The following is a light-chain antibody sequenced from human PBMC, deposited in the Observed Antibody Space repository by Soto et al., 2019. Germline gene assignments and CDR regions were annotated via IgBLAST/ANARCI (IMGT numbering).Light chain of an antibody. CDR1: SSNIGAGYD. J-gene: IGLJ1*01. V-gene: IGLV1-40*01. CDR3: QSYDSSLSGSYV. Sequence: QSVLTQPPSVSGAPGQRVTISCTGSSSNIGAGYDVHWYQQLPGTAPKLLIYGNSNRPSGVPDRFSGSKSLTSASLAITGLQAEDEADYYCQSYDSSLSGSYVFGAGTKLTVL. CDR2: GNS.